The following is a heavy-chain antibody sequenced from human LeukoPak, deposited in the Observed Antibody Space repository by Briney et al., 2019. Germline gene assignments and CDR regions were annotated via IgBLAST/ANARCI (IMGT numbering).Heavy chain of an antibody. D-gene: IGHD3-22*01. J-gene: IGHJ3*02. CDR1: GFTFDDYA. Sequence: PGGSLRLSCAASGFTFDDYAMHWVRQAPGKGLEWVSGISLNSGSIGYADSVKGRFTISRDNAKNSLYLQMNSLRAEDTALYYCAKGRKRAITMIVVAALDAFDIWGQGTMVTVSS. CDR2: ISLNSGSI. V-gene: IGHV3-9*01. CDR3: AKGRKRAITMIVVAALDAFDI.